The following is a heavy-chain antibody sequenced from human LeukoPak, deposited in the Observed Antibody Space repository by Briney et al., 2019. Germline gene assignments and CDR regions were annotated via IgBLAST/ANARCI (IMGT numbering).Heavy chain of an antibody. Sequence: ASVRVSCKASGYTFTGYYMHWVRQAPGQGLEWMGWINPNSGGTNYAQKFQGRVTMTRDTSISTAHMELSRLRSDDTAVYYCARISRKINSPYGSGSYYSYWGQGTLVTVSS. V-gene: IGHV1-2*02. D-gene: IGHD3-10*01. CDR2: INPNSGGT. CDR3: ARISRKINSPYGSGSYYSY. J-gene: IGHJ4*02. CDR1: GYTFTGYY.